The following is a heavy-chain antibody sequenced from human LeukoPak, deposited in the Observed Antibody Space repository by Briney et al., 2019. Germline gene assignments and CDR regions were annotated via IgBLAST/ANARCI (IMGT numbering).Heavy chain of an antibody. CDR3: ARGGSSNWTPFDY. Sequence: SETLSLTCAVSGGSISSSNWWSWVRQPPGKGLEWIGEIYHSGSTNYNPSLKSRVTISVGKSRKHFSLKLNSVTAADTAVYYCARGGSSNWTPFDYWGQGTLVTFSS. CDR1: GGSISSSNW. J-gene: IGHJ4*02. D-gene: IGHD6-13*01. V-gene: IGHV4-4*02. CDR2: IYHSGST.